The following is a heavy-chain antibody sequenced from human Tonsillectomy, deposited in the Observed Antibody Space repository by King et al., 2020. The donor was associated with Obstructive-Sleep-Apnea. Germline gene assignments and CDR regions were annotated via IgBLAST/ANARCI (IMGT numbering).Heavy chain of an antibody. Sequence: QLVQSGAEVKKPGASVKVSCKASGYTFTNYGITWVRQAPGQGPEWMGWISAYNGNTNYAQKLQGRVTMTTDTSTSPAYMELRSLSSDDTAVDDCARVGGGYNRVFYYGMDVWGQGTTVTVSS. J-gene: IGHJ6*02. V-gene: IGHV1-18*01. CDR3: ARVGGGYNRVFYYGMDV. D-gene: IGHD5-24*01. CDR1: GYTFTNYG. CDR2: ISAYNGNT.